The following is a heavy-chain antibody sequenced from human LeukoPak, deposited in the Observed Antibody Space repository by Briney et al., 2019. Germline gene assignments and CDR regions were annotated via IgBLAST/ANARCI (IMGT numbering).Heavy chain of an antibody. CDR2: IYSSGST. CDR1: GFTVSSNY. D-gene: IGHD3-3*01. V-gene: IGHV3-66*01. Sequence: GGSLRLSCAASGFTVSSNYMSWVRQAPGKGLEWVSVIYSSGSTYYADSVKGRFTISRDNSKNTLYLQMNSLRAEDTAVYYCASPFGVVIEGDGMDVWGQGTTVTVSS. J-gene: IGHJ6*02. CDR3: ASPFGVVIEGDGMDV.